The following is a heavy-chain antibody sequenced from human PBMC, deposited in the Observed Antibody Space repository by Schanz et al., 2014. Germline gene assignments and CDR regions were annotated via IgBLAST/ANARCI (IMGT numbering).Heavy chain of an antibody. CDR2: LNPDSGET. Sequence: QVLLVQSGAEVKQPGASVKVSCKTSGYSFSDYFIHWVRQAPGQGLEWMGWLNPDSGETLYAQRFQGRVTLTRDTSIRTAYMDLRSLLSDDAAVYFCARGGVLVLPPGTVKKGNDYWGQGTLVTVSS. CDR3: ARGGVLVLPPGTVKKGNDY. J-gene: IGHJ4*02. CDR1: GYSFSDYF. D-gene: IGHD3-10*01. V-gene: IGHV1-2*02.